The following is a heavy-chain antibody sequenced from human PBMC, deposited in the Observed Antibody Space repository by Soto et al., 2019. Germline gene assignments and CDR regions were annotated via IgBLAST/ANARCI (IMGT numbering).Heavy chain of an antibody. CDR2: IHYSGST. V-gene: IGHV4-39*01. Sequence: QLQLQESGPGLVKPSETLSLTCTVSGGSISSSSYYWGWIRQPPGKGLEWIGSIHYSGSTYYNPSLKSRVTISVDTSKTQFSLKLSSVTGADTAVYYCARVYYGSGIIEYWGQGTLVTVSS. CDR3: ARVYYGSGIIEY. CDR1: GGSISSSSYY. D-gene: IGHD3-10*01. J-gene: IGHJ4*02.